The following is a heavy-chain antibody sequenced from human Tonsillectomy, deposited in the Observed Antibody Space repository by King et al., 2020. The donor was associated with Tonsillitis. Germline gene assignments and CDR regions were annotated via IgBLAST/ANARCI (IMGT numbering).Heavy chain of an antibody. CDR1: GGTFSSYA. CDR3: ARYRCADFTLDSGGYYAALDN. CDR2: IIPIFGTA. D-gene: IGHD3-22*01. J-gene: IGHJ3*02. V-gene: IGHV1-69*01. Sequence: VQLVESGAEVKKPGSSVKVSCKASGGTFSSYAVTWVRQAPGQGLEWMGGIIPIFGTANYAQKFQGRVTITADESTSTTYMELSSLRSEDTAVYYCARYRCADFTLDSGGYYAALDNWGQGTMVTVSS.